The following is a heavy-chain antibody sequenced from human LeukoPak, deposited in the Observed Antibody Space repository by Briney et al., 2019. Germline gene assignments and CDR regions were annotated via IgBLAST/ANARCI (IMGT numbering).Heavy chain of an antibody. CDR1: GFTFSDYY. J-gene: IGHJ5*02. D-gene: IGHD4-17*01. Sequence: GGSLRLSCAASGFTFSDYYMSWIRQAPGKGLEWVGRIKSKTDGGTTDYAAPVKGRFTISRDDSKNTLYLQMNSLKTEDTAVYYCTTDRDYGDAWGQGTLVTVSS. CDR2: IKSKTDGGTT. CDR3: TTDRDYGDA. V-gene: IGHV3-15*01.